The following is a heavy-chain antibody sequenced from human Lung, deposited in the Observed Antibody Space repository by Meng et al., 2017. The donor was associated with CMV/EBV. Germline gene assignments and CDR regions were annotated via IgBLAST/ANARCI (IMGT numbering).Heavy chain of an antibody. CDR2: ITADGGTT. Sequence: EVQLLESGGGLVQPXGSLRLSCAASGFTFNSHIMSWVRQAPGKGLEWVSFITADGGTTYYADSVKGRFTISRDNSKNTLCLQMNSLRSEDTAVYHCVRVALSGGWYLDYWGLGTLVTVSS. J-gene: IGHJ4*02. CDR1: GFTFNSHI. V-gene: IGHV3-23*01. D-gene: IGHD2-15*01. CDR3: VRVALSGGWYLDY.